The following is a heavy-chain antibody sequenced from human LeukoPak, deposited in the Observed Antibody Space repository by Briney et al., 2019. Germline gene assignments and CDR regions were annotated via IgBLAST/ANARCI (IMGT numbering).Heavy chain of an antibody. D-gene: IGHD3-10*01. CDR2: ISYSGSA. J-gene: IGHJ4*02. V-gene: IGHV4-61*05. CDR1: DGSISSSSYY. Sequence: SETLSLTCTVSDGSISSSSYYWGWIRQPPGKGLEWIGYISYSGSANYNPSLKSRVTISVDTSENQFSLRLSSVTAADTAVYYCARAKYYYGSGSPYYFDYWGQGTLVTVSS. CDR3: ARAKYYYGSGSPYYFDY.